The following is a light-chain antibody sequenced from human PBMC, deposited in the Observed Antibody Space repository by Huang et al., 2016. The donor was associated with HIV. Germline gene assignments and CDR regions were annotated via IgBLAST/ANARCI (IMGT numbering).Light chain of an antibody. CDR2: KAS. J-gene: IGKJ4*01. V-gene: IGKV1-5*03. CDR1: QNVSNW. CDR3: QLYNSY. Sequence: DIQMTQSPSTLSASVGDRVTITCRASQNVSNWLAWYQQKPGKAPKLLLYKASRLDSGVPSKFSGSGSGTEFTLTISSLQPDDFATYYCQLYNSYFGGGTKVEIK.